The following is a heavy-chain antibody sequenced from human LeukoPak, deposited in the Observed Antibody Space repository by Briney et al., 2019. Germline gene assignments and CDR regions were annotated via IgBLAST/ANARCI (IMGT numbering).Heavy chain of an antibody. CDR2: IYSGGST. D-gene: IGHD3-22*01. CDR3: AREGYYDSSGYSIVY. V-gene: IGHV3-53*04. J-gene: IGHJ4*02. Sequence: GGSLRLSCAASGFTVSCNYMSWVRQAPGKGLEWVSVIYSGGSTYYADSVKGRFTISRHNSKNTLYLQMNSLRAEDTAVYYCAREGYYDSSGYSIVYWGQGTLVTVSS. CDR1: GFTVSCNY.